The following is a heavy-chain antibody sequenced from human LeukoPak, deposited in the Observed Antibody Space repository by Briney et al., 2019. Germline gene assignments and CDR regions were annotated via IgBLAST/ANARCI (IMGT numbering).Heavy chain of an antibody. J-gene: IGHJ6*03. D-gene: IGHD3-3*01. CDR1: GGSISSSSYY. V-gene: IGHV4-39*07. Sequence: SETLSLTCTVSGGSISSSSYYWGWIRQPPGKGLEWIGSIYYSGSTYYNPSLKSRVTISVDTSKNQFSLKLSSVTAADTAVYYCASGGFGSGYYTGILGVGYYYMDVWGKGTAVTVSS. CDR2: IYYSGST. CDR3: ASGGFGSGYYTGILGVGYYYMDV.